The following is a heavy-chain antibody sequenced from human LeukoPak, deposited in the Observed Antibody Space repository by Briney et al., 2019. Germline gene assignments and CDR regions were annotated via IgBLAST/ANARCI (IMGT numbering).Heavy chain of an antibody. D-gene: IGHD6-13*01. CDR3: VKWACRSWYFDY. Sequence: GGSLRLSCSASGFTFSSYAMHWVRQAPGKGLEYVSAITSNGRSTYSADSLQGIFTISRDNSKNTLYLQISSLRAEAPAVYSCVKWACRSWYFDYWGQGTLVTVSS. V-gene: IGHV3-64D*06. CDR1: GFTFSSYA. J-gene: IGHJ4*02. CDR2: ITSNGRST.